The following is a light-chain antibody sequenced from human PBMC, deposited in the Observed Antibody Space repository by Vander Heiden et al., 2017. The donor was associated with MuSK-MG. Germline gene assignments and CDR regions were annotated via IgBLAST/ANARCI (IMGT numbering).Light chain of an antibody. J-gene: IGKJ4*01. CDR2: DAS. Sequence: EIVLTQSPATLSLSPGETATLSCRSSQSVSSYLAWYQQKPGQAPRLLIYDASNRATAIPPRFSGSGYGTDFTLTISGREPEDSAVYYCQQHSNWPPLTFGGGTKVEIK. V-gene: IGKV3-11*01. CDR3: QQHSNWPPLT. CDR1: QSVSSY.